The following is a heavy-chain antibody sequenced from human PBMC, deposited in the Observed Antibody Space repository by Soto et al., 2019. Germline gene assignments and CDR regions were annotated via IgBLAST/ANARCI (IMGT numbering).Heavy chain of an antibody. CDR1: GFSFSTYE. CDR2: ISSSGSTL. J-gene: IGHJ4*02. Sequence: EVQLVESAGGLVQPGGSLRLSCAASGFSFSTYEMNWVRQAPGKGLEWISYISSSGSTLYYADSVKGRFTISRDNAKNSLYLQMNSLRADDTAVYYCASLVGATYGRQHLDFWGQGTLVTVSS. D-gene: IGHD1-26*01. V-gene: IGHV3-48*03. CDR3: ASLVGATYGRQHLDF.